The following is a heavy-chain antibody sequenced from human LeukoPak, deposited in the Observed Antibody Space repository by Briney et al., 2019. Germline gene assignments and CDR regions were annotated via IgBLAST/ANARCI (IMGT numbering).Heavy chain of an antibody. CDR1: GGSISSYY. V-gene: IGHV4-4*07. D-gene: IGHD1-26*01. Sequence: SETLSLTCTVSGGSISSYYWSWIRQPAGKGLEWIGRIYTSGSTDYNPSLKSRVTISVDTSKNQFSLKLSSVTAADTAVYYCARVSGSYYGDAFDIWGQGTMVTVSS. CDR2: IYTSGST. J-gene: IGHJ3*02. CDR3: ARVSGSYYGDAFDI.